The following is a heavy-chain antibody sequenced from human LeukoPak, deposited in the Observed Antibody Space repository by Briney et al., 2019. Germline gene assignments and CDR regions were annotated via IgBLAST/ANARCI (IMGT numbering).Heavy chain of an antibody. CDR2: FYYSGST. CDR1: GGSITSSNYY. V-gene: IGHV4-39*01. CDR3: VYYYGSGSVEY. J-gene: IGHJ4*02. D-gene: IGHD3-10*01. Sequence: SETLSLTCTVSGGSITSSNYYWGWIRQPPGKGLEWIGSFYYSGSTNYNPSLKSRVTISVDTSKNQFSLKLSSVTAADTAVYYCVYYYGSGSVEYWGQGTLVILSS.